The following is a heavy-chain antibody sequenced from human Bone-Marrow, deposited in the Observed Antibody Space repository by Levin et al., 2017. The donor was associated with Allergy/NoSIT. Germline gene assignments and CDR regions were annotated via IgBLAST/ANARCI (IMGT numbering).Heavy chain of an antibody. V-gene: IGHV3-30*04. J-gene: IGHJ4*02. CDR1: GFTFSSYA. CDR2: ISYDGSNK. D-gene: IGHD3-16*01. Sequence: GESLKISCAASGFTFSSYAMHWVRQAPGKGLEWVAVISYDGSNKYYADSVKGRFTISRDNSKNTLYLQMNSLRAEDTAVYYCARDTYDYDYWGQGTLVTVSS. CDR3: ARDTYDYDY.